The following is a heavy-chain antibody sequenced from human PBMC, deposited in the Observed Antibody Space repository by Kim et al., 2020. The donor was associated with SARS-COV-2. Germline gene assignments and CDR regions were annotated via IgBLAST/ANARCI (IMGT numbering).Heavy chain of an antibody. Sequence: GGSLRLSCAASGFTFSSYAMSWVRQAPGKGLEWVSAISGSGGSTYYADSVKGRFTISRDNSKNTLYLQMNSLRAEDTAVYYCAKSQYFLVATMVATLDYWGQGTLVTVSS. V-gene: IGHV3-23*01. CDR1: GFTFSSYA. J-gene: IGHJ4*02. D-gene: IGHD5-12*01. CDR3: AKSQYFLVATMVATLDY. CDR2: ISGSGGST.